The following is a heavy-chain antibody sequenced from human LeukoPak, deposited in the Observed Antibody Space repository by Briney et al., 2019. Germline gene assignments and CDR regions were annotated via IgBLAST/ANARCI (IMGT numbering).Heavy chain of an antibody. Sequence: GGSLRLSCAASGFTFSTYTMNWVRQAPGKGLEWVSSISSSSSYIYYADSVKGRFTTSRDNAKNSLYLQMNSLRAEDTAVYYCARDPLYYYDSSGLPYYFDYWGQGTLVTVSS. CDR1: GFTFSTYT. V-gene: IGHV3-21*01. CDR2: ISSSSSYI. D-gene: IGHD3-22*01. CDR3: ARDPLYYYDSSGLPYYFDY. J-gene: IGHJ4*02.